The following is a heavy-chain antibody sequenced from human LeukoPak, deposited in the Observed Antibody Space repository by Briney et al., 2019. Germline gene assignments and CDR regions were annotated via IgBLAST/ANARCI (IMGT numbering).Heavy chain of an antibody. D-gene: IGHD3-22*01. V-gene: IGHV3-23*01. CDR3: AKAGDSSGYYPYDDY. CDR2: ISGDSVYT. J-gene: IGHJ4*02. CDR1: GFTFSTHA. Sequence: GGSLRLSCAASGFTFSTHAMRWVRQAPGKGPECISGISGDSVYTYYADSVKGRFTISRDNSKNTLYLQMNSLRAEDTAVYYCAKAGDSSGYYPYDDYWGQGTLVTVSS.